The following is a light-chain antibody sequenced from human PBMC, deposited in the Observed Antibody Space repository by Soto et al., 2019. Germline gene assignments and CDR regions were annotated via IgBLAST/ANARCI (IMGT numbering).Light chain of an antibody. CDR3: CSYAGSFTWV. Sequence: QSALTQPRSVSGSPGQSVTISCTGTTGDVGAYNFVSWYQLHPGKAPKLMIYDASKRPSGVPDRFSASKSGNTASLTISGLQADYEADYYFCSYAGSFTWVFGGGTKLTVL. CDR1: TGDVGAYNF. CDR2: DAS. J-gene: IGLJ3*02. V-gene: IGLV2-11*01.